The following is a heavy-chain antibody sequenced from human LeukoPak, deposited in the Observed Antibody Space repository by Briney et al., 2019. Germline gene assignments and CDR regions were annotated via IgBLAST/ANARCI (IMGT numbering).Heavy chain of an antibody. J-gene: IGHJ6*02. CDR3: AREWRGIASHFHGMDV. CDR1: GFSFSTYN. CDR2: LGTNGDA. V-gene: IGHV3-13*01. D-gene: IGHD6-6*01. Sequence: GGSLRLSCVASGFSFSTYNMYWVRQAAGRGLEWVSALGTNGDAYYLGSVRGRFTISRENVKNSLYLQMNSLGVEDTAVYYCAREWRGIASHFHGMDVWGQGTTVTVSS.